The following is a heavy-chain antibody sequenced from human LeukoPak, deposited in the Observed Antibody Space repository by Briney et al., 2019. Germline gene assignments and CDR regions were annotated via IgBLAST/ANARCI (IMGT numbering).Heavy chain of an antibody. V-gene: IGHV3-9*01. CDR2: ISWNSGSI. Sequence: PGGSLRLSCAASGFTFDDYAMDWDPQAPGKGLEWVSGISWNSGSIGYADSVKGRFTISRDNAKNSLYLQMNSLRAEDTALYYCAKDYYDSSGYYSHFDYWGQGTLVTVSS. J-gene: IGHJ4*02. D-gene: IGHD3-22*01. CDR3: AKDYYDSSGYYSHFDY. CDR1: GFTFDDYA.